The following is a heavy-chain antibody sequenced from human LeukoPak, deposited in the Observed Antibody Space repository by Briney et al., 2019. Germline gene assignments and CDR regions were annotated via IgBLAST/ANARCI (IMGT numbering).Heavy chain of an antibody. V-gene: IGHV4-59*08. CDR2: LSYSGST. CDR3: ARHWTY. J-gene: IGHJ4*02. CDR1: AASIRSHS. D-gene: IGHD1-1*01. Sequence: PSETLSLTCTVSAASIRSHSWSWIRQPPGRGLEWIGYLSYSGSTDYNPSLKSRVTISVDTSKNQFSLNLTSVTAADTAVYYCARHWTYWGQGTLVTVSS.